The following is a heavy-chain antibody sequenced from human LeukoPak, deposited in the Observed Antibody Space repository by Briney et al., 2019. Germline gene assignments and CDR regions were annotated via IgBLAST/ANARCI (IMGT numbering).Heavy chain of an antibody. J-gene: IGHJ4*02. V-gene: IGHV1-69*13. Sequence: SVKVSCKASGYTFTSYGISWVRQAPGQGLEWMGGIIPIFGTANYAQKFQGRVTITADESTSTVYMELSSLRSEDTAVYYCASEYGPGVDYWGQGTLVTVSS. CDR1: GYTFTSYG. CDR2: IIPIFGTA. D-gene: IGHD4-17*01. CDR3: ASEYGPGVDY.